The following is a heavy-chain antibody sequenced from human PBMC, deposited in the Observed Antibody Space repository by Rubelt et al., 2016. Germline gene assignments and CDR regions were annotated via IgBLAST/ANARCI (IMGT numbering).Heavy chain of an antibody. V-gene: IGHV3-9*01. CDR3: CQLRAYVEMATIHY. Sequence: EVQLVESGGGLVQPGRSLRLSCAASGFTFDDYAMHWVRQAPGKGLEWVSGISWNSGSIGYADSVKGRFTISRDNAKNSLYLQMNSLRAEDTAVYYCCQLRAYVEMATIHYWGQGTLVTVSS. J-gene: IGHJ4*02. CDR2: ISWNSGSI. CDR1: GFTFDDYA. D-gene: IGHD5-24*01.